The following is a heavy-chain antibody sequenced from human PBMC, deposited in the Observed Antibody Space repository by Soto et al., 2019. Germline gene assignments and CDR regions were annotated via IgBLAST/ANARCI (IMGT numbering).Heavy chain of an antibody. CDR1: GYTFTSYA. J-gene: IGHJ4*02. CDR2: INVGNGNT. Sequence: ASVKVSCKTAGYTFTSYAMHWVRQAPGQGFEWMGWINVGNGNTKYSQKFQGRVTITRDTSASTVYMELSSLKSGDTAVYYCARDLGSYGSGSYFVYWGPGTLVTVSS. V-gene: IGHV1-3*01. CDR3: ARDLGSYGSGSYFVY. D-gene: IGHD3-10*01.